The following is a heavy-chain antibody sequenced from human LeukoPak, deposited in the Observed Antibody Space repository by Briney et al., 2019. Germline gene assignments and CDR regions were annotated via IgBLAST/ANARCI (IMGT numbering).Heavy chain of an antibody. CDR2: MNPNSGNT. V-gene: IGHV1-8*01. Sequence: ASVKVSCKASGYTFTSYDINWVRQATGQGLEWMGWMNPNSGNTGYAQKFQGRVTMTRNTSISTAYMELSSLRSEDTAEYYCARGLEWWYYYGMDVWGQGTTVTVSS. CDR1: GYTFTSYD. CDR3: ARGLEWWYYYGMDV. D-gene: IGHD2-15*01. J-gene: IGHJ6*02.